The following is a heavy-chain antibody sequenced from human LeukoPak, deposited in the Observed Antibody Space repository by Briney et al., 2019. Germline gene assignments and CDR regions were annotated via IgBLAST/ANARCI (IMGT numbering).Heavy chain of an antibody. J-gene: IGHJ4*02. CDR2: IYPGDSDT. V-gene: IGHV5-51*01. CDR1: GYSFTNYW. Sequence: GESLKISCKGSGYSFTNYWIGWVRQLPGKGLGWMGIIYPGDSDTRYSPSFQGQVTTSVDKSISTAYLQWSSLKASDTAMYYCARLGSQMFIDYWGQGTLVTVSS. D-gene: IGHD1-26*01. CDR3: ARLGSQMFIDY.